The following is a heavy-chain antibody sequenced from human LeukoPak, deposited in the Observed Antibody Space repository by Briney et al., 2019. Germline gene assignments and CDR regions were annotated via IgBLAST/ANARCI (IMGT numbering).Heavy chain of an antibody. CDR3: AGYYYDSSRYYYEYFQH. D-gene: IGHD3-22*01. CDR1: GGSFSGYY. Sequence: SETLSLTFAVYGGSFSGYYWSWIRQPPGKGLEWIGEINHSGSTIYNPSLKSRVTISVDTSKNQFSLKLSSVTAADTAVYYCAGYYYDSSRYYYEYFQHWGQGTLVTVSS. CDR2: INHSGST. J-gene: IGHJ1*01. V-gene: IGHV4-34*01.